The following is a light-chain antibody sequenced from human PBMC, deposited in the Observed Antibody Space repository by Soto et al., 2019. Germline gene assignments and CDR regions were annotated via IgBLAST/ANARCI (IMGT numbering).Light chain of an antibody. V-gene: IGLV2-14*01. J-gene: IGLJ1*01. CDR1: SSDGGGYNY. CDR3: SSYTSSSTYV. CDR2: DVS. Sequence: QSALAQPASVSGSPGQSITISCTGTSSDGGGYNYVSWYQQHPGKAPKLMIYDVSNRPSGVSNRFSGSKAGHPAPLTLFWLQAEDEADYYCSSYTSSSTYVFGTGNKVTVL.